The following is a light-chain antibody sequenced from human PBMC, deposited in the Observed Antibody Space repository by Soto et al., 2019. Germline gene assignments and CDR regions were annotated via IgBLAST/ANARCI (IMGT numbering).Light chain of an antibody. CDR3: QQSNTSPIT. J-gene: IGKJ5*01. V-gene: IGKV1-5*03. CDR1: QSISSW. CDR2: RAS. Sequence: DMQRTQSTSTLSASLGHRVTISCRASQSISSWLAWYQQKPGSLPRLLIYRASTLESGVPSRFSGSGSGTEFTLTISSLQAEDFAAYFCQQSNTSPITFGQGTRLEIK.